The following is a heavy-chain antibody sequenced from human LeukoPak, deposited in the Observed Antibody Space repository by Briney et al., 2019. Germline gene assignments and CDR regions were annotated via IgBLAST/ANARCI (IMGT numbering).Heavy chain of an antibody. J-gene: IGHJ5*02. V-gene: IGHV3-30-3*01. Sequence: GGSLRLSCAASGFTFSSYAMHWVRQAPGKGLEWVAVISYDGSNKYYADYVKGRFTISRDNSKNTLYLQMNSLRAEDTAVYYCTREGLDPWGQGTLVTVSS. CDR1: GFTFSSYA. CDR2: ISYDGSNK. CDR3: TREGLDP.